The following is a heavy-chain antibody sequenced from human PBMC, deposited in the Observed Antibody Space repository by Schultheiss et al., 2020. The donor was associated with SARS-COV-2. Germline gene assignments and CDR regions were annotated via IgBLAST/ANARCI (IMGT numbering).Heavy chain of an antibody. V-gene: IGHV3-48*03. J-gene: IGHJ4*02. D-gene: IGHD3-10*01. CDR1: GFTFSSYE. CDR2: ISSSGSTI. Sequence: GGSLRLSCAASGFTFSSYEMNWVRQAPGKGLEWVSYISSSGSTIFYADSVKGRFTISRDNAKNSLYLQMNSLRDEDTSVYYCARGALAGSRSLFDSWGQGTLVTVSS. CDR3: ARGALAGSRSLFDS.